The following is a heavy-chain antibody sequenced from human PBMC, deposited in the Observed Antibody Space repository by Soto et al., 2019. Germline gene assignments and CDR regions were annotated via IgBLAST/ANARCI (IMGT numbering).Heavy chain of an antibody. D-gene: IGHD3-3*01. J-gene: IGHJ6*03. Sequence: GGSLRLSCAASGFTFSSYAMSWVRQAPGKGLEWVSAISGSGGSTYYADSVKGRFTISRDNSKNTLYLQMNSLRAEDTAVYYCAKGGLRFLNYVATLYYYYMDVWGKGTTVTVSS. CDR2: ISGSGGST. CDR1: GFTFSSYA. CDR3: AKGGLRFLNYVATLYYYYMDV. V-gene: IGHV3-23*01.